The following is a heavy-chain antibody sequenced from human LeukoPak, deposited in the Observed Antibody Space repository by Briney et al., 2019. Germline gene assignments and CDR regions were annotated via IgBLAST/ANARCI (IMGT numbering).Heavy chain of an antibody. Sequence: GGSLRLSCAASGFTVSSNYMGWVRQAPGKGLECVSVIYGGGSTYYAESVRGRFTVSRDTSKNTVYLQMYSLRAEDTAVYYCANRGSSGLMNYWGQGTLVTVSS. CDR2: IYGGGST. CDR3: ANRGSSGLMNY. J-gene: IGHJ4*02. V-gene: IGHV3-53*01. CDR1: GFTVSSNY. D-gene: IGHD3-22*01.